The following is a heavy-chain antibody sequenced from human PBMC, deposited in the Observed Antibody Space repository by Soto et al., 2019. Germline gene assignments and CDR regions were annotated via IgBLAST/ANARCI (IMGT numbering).Heavy chain of an antibody. V-gene: IGHV3-13*05. CDR1: GFTFTAYD. CDR3: ARAYSCRLPRRADYYFAMDV. Sequence: PGGSLRLSCAASGFTFTAYDMHWVRQTTGKGLEWVSAIGAADDPFYLGSVKGRSTITSENAKNSLYLQMNSLRAEDTAVYYCARAYSCRLPRRADYYFAMDVWGQGTMVTVSS. J-gene: IGHJ6*02. CDR2: IGAADDP. D-gene: IGHD2-15*01.